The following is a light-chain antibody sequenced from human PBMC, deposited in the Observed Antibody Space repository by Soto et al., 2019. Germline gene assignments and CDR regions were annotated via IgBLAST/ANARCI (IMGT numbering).Light chain of an antibody. CDR3: QTWGTGPWV. J-gene: IGLJ3*02. CDR1: SGHSSYA. CDR2: LNSDGSH. V-gene: IGLV4-69*01. Sequence: QLVLTQSPSASASLGASVKLTCTLSSGHSSYAIAWHQQQPEKGPRYLMILNSDGSHSKGDGIPDRFSGSSSGAERYLTISSLQSEDEADYYCQTWGTGPWVFGGGTKLTVL.